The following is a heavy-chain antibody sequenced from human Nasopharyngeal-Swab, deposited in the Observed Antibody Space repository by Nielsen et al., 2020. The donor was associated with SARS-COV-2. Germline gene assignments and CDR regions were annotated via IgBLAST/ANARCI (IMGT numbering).Heavy chain of an antibody. V-gene: IGHV3-15*01. Sequence: GESLKISCAASGFTFSSYSMNWVRQAPGKGLEWVGRIKSKTDGGTTDYAAPVKGRFTISRDDSKNTLYLQMNSLKTEDTAVYYCTTVRGWYLRPDYYYYYYMDVWGKGTTVTVSS. CDR3: TTVRGWYLRPDYYYYYYMDV. D-gene: IGHD6-19*01. J-gene: IGHJ6*03. CDR2: IKSKTDGGTT. CDR1: GFTFSSYS.